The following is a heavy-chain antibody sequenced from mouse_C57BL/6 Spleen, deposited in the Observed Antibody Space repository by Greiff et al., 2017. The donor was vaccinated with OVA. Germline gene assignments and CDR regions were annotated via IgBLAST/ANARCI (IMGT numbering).Heavy chain of an antibody. J-gene: IGHJ1*03. D-gene: IGHD1-1*01. CDR3: ARSSHYYGSSYGYFDV. CDR2: IYPGDGDT. CDR1: GYAFSSSW. V-gene: IGHV1-82*01. Sequence: VKLQESGPELVKPGASVKISCKASGYAFSSSWMNWVRQRPGKGLEWIGRIYPGDGDTNYNGKFKGKATLTADKSSSTAYMQLSSLTSEDSAVYFCARSSHYYGSSYGYFDVWGTGTTVTVSS.